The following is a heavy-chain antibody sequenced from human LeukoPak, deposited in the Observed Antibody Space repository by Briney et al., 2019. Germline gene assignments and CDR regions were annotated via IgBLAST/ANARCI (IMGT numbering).Heavy chain of an antibody. CDR3: ANNNRDYYYGMDV. D-gene: IGHD1/OR15-1a*01. CDR1: GFTFSSYA. Sequence: GGSLRLSCAASGFTFSSYAMSWVRQAPGKGLEWVSAISGSGGSTYYADSVKGRFTIPGDNSKNTLYLQMNSLRAEDTAVYYCANNNRDYYYGMDVWGKGTTVTVSS. J-gene: IGHJ6*04. V-gene: IGHV3-23*01. CDR2: ISGSGGST.